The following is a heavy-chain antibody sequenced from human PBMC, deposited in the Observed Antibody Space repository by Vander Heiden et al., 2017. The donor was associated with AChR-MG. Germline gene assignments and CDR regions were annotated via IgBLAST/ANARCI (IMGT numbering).Heavy chain of an antibody. CDR2: ISSSSSTI. CDR1: GFTFSSYS. CDR3: ARDQSRYCSSTSCYTYYYYYMDV. D-gene: IGHD2-2*02. V-gene: IGHV3-48*02. J-gene: IGHJ6*03. Sequence: EVQLVESGGGLVQPGGSLRLSCAASGFTFSSYSLNWVRQAPGKGLELVSYISSSSSTIYYADSVKGRFTISRDNAKNSLYLQMNSLRDEDTAVYYCARDQSRYCSSTSCYTYYYYYMDVWGKGTTVTVSS.